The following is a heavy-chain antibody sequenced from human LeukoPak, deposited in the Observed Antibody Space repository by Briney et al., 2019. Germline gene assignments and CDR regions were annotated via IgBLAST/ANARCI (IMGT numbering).Heavy chain of an antibody. CDR2: IKQDGSEK. J-gene: IGHJ6*03. D-gene: IGHD2/OR15-2a*01. Sequence: QPGGSLRLSRAASGLTFSTYWMSWVRQAPGKGLEWVANIKQDGSEKNYVDSVKGRFTISRDNAKNSLYLQMNSLRAEDTAVYYCARRGRPFFYYMDVWGKGTTVTVSS. CDR3: ARRGRPFFYYMDV. V-gene: IGHV3-7*01. CDR1: GLTFSTYW.